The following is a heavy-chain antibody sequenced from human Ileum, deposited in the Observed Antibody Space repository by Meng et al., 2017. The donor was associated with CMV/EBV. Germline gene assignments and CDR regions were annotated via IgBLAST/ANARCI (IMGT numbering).Heavy chain of an antibody. V-gene: IGHV3-53*01. Sequence: GESLKISCAASGFTVSNNHMSWVRQAPGKGLELVSVIYSGGSSNYTDSVKGRFTISRDNSKNTLYLQMNSLRAEDTAVYYCVRVGYYGYWGQGTLVTVSS. CDR3: VRVGYYGY. J-gene: IGHJ4*02. CDR2: IYSGGSS. CDR1: GFTVSNNH.